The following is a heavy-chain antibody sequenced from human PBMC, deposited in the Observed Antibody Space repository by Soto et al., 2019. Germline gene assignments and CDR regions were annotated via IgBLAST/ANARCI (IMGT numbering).Heavy chain of an antibody. D-gene: IGHD5-12*01. V-gene: IGHV3-30-3*01. Sequence: QVQLVESGGGVVQPGRSLRLSCAASGFTFSSYAMHWVRQAPGKGLEWVAVISYDGSNKYYADSVKGRFTISRDNSKNTLYLQMNSLRAEDTAVYYCARGGSYNYLNWFDPWGQGTLVTVSS. CDR2: ISYDGSNK. CDR1: GFTFSSYA. CDR3: ARGGSYNYLNWFDP. J-gene: IGHJ5*02.